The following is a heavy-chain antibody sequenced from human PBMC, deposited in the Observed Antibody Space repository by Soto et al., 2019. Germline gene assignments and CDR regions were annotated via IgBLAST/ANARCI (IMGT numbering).Heavy chain of an antibody. D-gene: IGHD3-9*01. V-gene: IGHV3-23*01. J-gene: IGHJ4*02. CDR2: ISGSGGST. Sequence: EVQLLESGGGLVQPGGSLRLSCAASGFTFSSYAMSWFRQAPGKGLEWISAISGSGGSTYYADSVKGRFTISRDNSKNTLYLQMNSLRAEDTAVDYCANHDYDILSGYPLDDWGQGTLVTVSS. CDR3: ANHDYDILSGYPLDD. CDR1: GFTFSSYA.